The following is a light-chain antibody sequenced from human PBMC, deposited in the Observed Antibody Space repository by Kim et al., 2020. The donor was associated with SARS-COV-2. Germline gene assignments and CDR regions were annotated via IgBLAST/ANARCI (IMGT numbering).Light chain of an antibody. CDR1: SGDIGTYNY. Sequence: QSALTQPAPLSESPGQSITISCSGTSGDIGTYNYVSWYQQFPGKVPKVIIFDVTKRPSGVPDRFSGFKSGNTAFLTISGLHSEDEAVYHCSSYTSKNTWIFGGGTQLTVL. J-gene: IGLJ2*01. CDR3: SSYTSKNTWI. CDR2: DVT. V-gene: IGLV2-14*03.